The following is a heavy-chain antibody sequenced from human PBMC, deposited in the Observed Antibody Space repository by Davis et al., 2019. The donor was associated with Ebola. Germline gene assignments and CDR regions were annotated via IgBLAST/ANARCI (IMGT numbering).Heavy chain of an antibody. CDR1: GFTFSSYS. V-gene: IGHV3-21*01. CDR2: ISSSSSYI. J-gene: IGHJ6*02. Sequence: GESLKISCAASGFTFSSYSMNWVRQAPGKGLEWVSSISSSSSYIYYADSVKGRFTISRDNAKNSLYLQMNSLRAEDTAVYYCARDQPNIVVVPAAMNGMDVWGQGTTVTVSS. CDR3: ARDQPNIVVVPAAMNGMDV. D-gene: IGHD2-2*01.